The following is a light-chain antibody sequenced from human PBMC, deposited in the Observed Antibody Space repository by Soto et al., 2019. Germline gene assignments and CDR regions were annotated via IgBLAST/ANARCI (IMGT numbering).Light chain of an antibody. J-gene: IGKJ2*01. Sequence: EILLAQSPATLSLSPGERATLSCKASQDVSIFLAWYQQKPGQAPRLLIHDASNRATGVPARFSGSGSGRAFTLTITSLEPEDFAVYYCQQRSTWLYTLGQGTKLEV. CDR2: DAS. CDR1: QDVSIF. CDR3: QQRSTWLYT. V-gene: IGKV3-11*02.